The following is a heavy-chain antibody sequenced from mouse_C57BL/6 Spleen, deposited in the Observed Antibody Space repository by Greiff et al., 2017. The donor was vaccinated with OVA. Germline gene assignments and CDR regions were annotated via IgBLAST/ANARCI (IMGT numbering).Heavy chain of an antibody. J-gene: IGHJ4*01. CDR1: GYTFTSYW. Sequence: VQLQQSGAELVKPGASVKLSCKASGYTFTSYWMHWVKQRPGQGLEWIGMIHPNSGSTNYNEKFKSKATLTVDKSSSTAYMQLSSLTSEDSAVYYCARSALYDGKMMDYWGQGTSVTVSS. CDR2: IHPNSGST. V-gene: IGHV1-64*01. CDR3: ARSALYDGKMMDY. D-gene: IGHD2-1*01.